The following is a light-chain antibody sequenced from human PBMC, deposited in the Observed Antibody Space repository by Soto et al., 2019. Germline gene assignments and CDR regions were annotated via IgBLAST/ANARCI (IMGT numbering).Light chain of an antibody. CDR2: EVS. Sequence: QSALAQPASVSGSPGQSITISCTGTSSDVGGYNYVSWYQQHPDKAPKLMIYEVSNRPSGVSNRFSGSKSGNTASLTISGLQAEDEADYYCSSYTSSSTQVFGTGTKGTVL. V-gene: IGLV2-14*01. CDR3: SSYTSSSTQV. CDR1: SSDVGGYNY. J-gene: IGLJ1*01.